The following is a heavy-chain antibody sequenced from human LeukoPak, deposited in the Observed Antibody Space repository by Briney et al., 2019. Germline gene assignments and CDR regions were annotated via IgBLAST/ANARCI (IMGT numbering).Heavy chain of an antibody. V-gene: IGHV3-48*04. CDR3: ASPIITMVRGALGY. Sequence: GGSLRLSCAASGFTFSSYSMNWVRQAPGKGLEWVSYISSSGSTIYYADSVKGRFTISRDNAKNSLYLQMNSLRAEDTAVYYCASPIITMVRGALGYWGQGTLVTVSS. J-gene: IGHJ4*02. CDR2: ISSSGSTI. D-gene: IGHD3-10*01. CDR1: GFTFSSYS.